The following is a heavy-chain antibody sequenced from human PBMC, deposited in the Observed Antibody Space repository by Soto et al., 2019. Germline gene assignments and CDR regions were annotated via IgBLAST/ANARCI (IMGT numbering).Heavy chain of an antibody. CDR3: ARESLTGTPSYYGMDV. V-gene: IGHV1-18*04. CDR2: ISAYNGNT. D-gene: IGHD1-20*01. Sequence: ASVKVSCKASGYTFTSYGISWVRQAPGQGLEWMGWISAYNGNTNYAQKLQGRVTMTTDTSTSTAYMELRSLRSDDTAVYYCARESLTGTPSYYGMDVWGQGTTVTVSS. J-gene: IGHJ6*02. CDR1: GYTFTSYG.